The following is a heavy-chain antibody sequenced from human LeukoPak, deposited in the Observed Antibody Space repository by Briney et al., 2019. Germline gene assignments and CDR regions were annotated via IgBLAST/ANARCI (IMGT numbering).Heavy chain of an antibody. CDR2: ISSSSSTI. CDR1: GFTFSSYS. Sequence: GGSLRLSCAASGFTFSSYSMNWVRQAPGKGLEWVSYISSSSSTIYYADSVKGRFTISRDNAKNSLYLQMNSLRAEDTAVYYCARGERVVVNPSFYWGQGTLVTVSS. V-gene: IGHV3-48*04. CDR3: ARGERVVVNPSFY. D-gene: IGHD3-22*01. J-gene: IGHJ4*02.